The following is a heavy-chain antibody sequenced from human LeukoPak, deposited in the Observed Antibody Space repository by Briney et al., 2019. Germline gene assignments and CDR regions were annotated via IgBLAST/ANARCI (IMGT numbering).Heavy chain of an antibody. V-gene: IGHV1-8*02. D-gene: IGHD1-26*01. CDR2: MNPNSGNT. Sequence: ASVKVSCKASGYTFTSYGISWVRQAPGQGLEWMGWMNPNSGNTGYAQKFQGRVTMTRNTSISTAYMELGSLRSEDTALYYCARAGIVDYYYYYMDVWGKGTTVTISS. CDR3: ARAGIVDYYYYYMDV. J-gene: IGHJ6*03. CDR1: GYTFTSYG.